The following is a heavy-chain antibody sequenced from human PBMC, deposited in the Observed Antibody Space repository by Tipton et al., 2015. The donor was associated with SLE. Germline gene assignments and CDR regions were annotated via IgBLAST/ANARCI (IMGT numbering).Heavy chain of an antibody. CDR2: ISGSGGST. D-gene: IGHD3-9*01. V-gene: IGHV3-23*01. Sequence: GSLRLSCAASGFTFSSYAMSWVRQAPGKGLEWVSAISGSGGSTYYADSVKGRFTISRDNSKNTLYLQMNSLRAEDTAVYYCARDPARLGYFDYWGQGTLVTVSS. CDR1: GFTFSSYA. J-gene: IGHJ4*02. CDR3: ARDPARLGYFDY.